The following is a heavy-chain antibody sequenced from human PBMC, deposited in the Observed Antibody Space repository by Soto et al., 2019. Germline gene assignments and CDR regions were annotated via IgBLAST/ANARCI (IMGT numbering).Heavy chain of an antibody. CDR1: GFTFSSYA. Sequence: GGSLRLSCAASGFTFSSYAMHWVRQAPGKGLERVAVISYDGSNKYYADSVKGRFTNSRDNSKNTLYLQMNSLSAEDTAVYYCARDPRRNSWSYPGYFDYWGQGTLVTVSS. D-gene: IGHD1-26*01. V-gene: IGHV3-30-3*01. J-gene: IGHJ4*02. CDR2: ISYDGSNK. CDR3: ARDPRRNSWSYPGYFDY.